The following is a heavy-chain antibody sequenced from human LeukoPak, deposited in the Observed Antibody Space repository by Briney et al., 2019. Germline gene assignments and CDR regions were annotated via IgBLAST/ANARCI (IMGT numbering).Heavy chain of an antibody. V-gene: IGHV3-48*03. CDR3: ARGLSRSYTYYFDY. CDR1: GFTFSSYE. J-gene: IGHJ4*02. D-gene: IGHD1-26*01. CDR2: ISSSGSTI. Sequence: PGGSLRLSCAVSGFTFSSYEMNWVRQAPGKGLEWVSYISSSGSTIYYADSVRGRFTISRDNARNSLYLQMNSLRAEDTAVYYCARGLSRSYTYYFDYWGQGTLVAVSS.